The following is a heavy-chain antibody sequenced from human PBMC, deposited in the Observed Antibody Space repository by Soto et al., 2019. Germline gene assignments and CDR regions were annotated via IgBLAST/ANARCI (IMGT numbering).Heavy chain of an antibody. CDR2: IYYSGST. Sequence: SETLSLTCTVSGGSISSYYWSWIRQPPGKGLEWIGYIYYSGSTNYNPSLKSRVTISVDTSKNQFSLKLSSVTAAVTAVYYCASARGYSYGSDYGMDVGGQGTTVKVSS. V-gene: IGHV4-59*01. CDR3: ASARGYSYGSDYGMDV. J-gene: IGHJ6*02. D-gene: IGHD5-18*01. CDR1: GGSISSYY.